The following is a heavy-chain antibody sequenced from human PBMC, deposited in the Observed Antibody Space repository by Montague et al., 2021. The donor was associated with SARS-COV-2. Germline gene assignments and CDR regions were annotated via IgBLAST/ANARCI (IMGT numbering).Heavy chain of an antibody. CDR3: ARDQRRYGSGSYYGPHYYYYGMDV. V-gene: IGHV3-66*02. CDR1: GFTVSSNY. D-gene: IGHD3-10*01. CDR2: IYSGGST. J-gene: IGHJ6*02. Sequence: SLRLSCAASGFTVSSNYMSWVRQAPGKGLEWVSVIYSGGSTYYADPVKXRFTISRDNSKHTLYLQMNSLRAEDTAVYYCARDQRRYGSGSYYGPHYYYYGMDVWGQGTTVTVSS.